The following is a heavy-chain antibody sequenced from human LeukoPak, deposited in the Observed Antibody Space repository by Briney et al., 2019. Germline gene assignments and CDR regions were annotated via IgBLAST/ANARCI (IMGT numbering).Heavy chain of an antibody. V-gene: IGHV3-74*01. CDR3: ARGGTTVTTAIDY. CDR1: GFTFSTYW. J-gene: IGHJ4*02. D-gene: IGHD4-17*01. Sequence: GGSLRLSCAASGFTFSTYWMHWVRQAPGKGLLWVSRINSDGSSTSYADSVKGRFTISRDNAKNTLYLQMKGLRAEDTAVYYCARGGTTVTTAIDYWGQGTLVTVSS. CDR2: INSDGSST.